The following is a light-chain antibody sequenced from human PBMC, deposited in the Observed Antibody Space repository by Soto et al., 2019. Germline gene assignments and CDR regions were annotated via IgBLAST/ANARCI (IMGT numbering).Light chain of an antibody. J-gene: IGKJ1*01. Sequence: EIVLTQSPGTLSLSPGERATLSCRASQSVSSSYLAWYQQKPGQAPRLLIYGASSRATAIPDRFSGSGSGADFTLTISRLEPEDFAVYYCQQYGSSPPWTLGQGTKVEIK. CDR2: GAS. CDR1: QSVSSSY. V-gene: IGKV3-20*01. CDR3: QQYGSSPPWT.